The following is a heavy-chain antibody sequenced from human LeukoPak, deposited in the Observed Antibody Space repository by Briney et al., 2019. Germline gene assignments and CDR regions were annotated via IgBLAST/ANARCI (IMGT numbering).Heavy chain of an antibody. D-gene: IGHD3-16*01. V-gene: IGHV3-74*01. J-gene: IGHJ4*02. CDR3: ARDWGGYGPTSHDY. Sequence: PGGSLRLSCAATGFTFSRYWMHWVRQDPEKGLVWVSRISSEGSNIIYADSVKGRFTISRDNAKNTLYLEMNSLRVEDTAVYYCARDWGGYGPTSHDYWGQGTLVTVSS. CDR1: GFTFSRYW. CDR2: ISSEGSNI.